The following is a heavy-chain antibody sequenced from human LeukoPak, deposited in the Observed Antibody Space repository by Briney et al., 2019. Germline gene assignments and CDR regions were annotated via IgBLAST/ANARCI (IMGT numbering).Heavy chain of an antibody. J-gene: IGHJ4*02. V-gene: IGHV3-23*01. CDR3: AKDWTSIAARRYDY. CDR2: ISGSGGST. Sequence: GGSLRLSCAASGFTFSSYAMSWVRQAPGKGLEWVAGISGSGGSTYYADSVKGRFTISRDNSKNTLFLQMNSLRAEDTALYYCAKDWTSIAARRYDYWGQGILVTVSS. CDR1: GFTFSSYA. D-gene: IGHD6-6*01.